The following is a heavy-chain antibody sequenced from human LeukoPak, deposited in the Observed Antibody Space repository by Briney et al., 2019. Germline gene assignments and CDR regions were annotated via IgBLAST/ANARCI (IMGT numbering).Heavy chain of an antibody. D-gene: IGHD5-12*01. CDR3: ARDSDSGYGPFAS. V-gene: IGHV3-11*01. J-gene: IGHJ4*02. CDR1: GFSFSDYY. CDR2: ISDSGSTTI. Sequence: GGSLRLSCAASGFSFSDYYMSWIRQAPGKGLEWVSYISDSGSTTIYYADSVQGRFTISRDNSKTTVYLHMNSLRAEDTAVYYCARDSDSGYGPFASWGQGTLVTVSS.